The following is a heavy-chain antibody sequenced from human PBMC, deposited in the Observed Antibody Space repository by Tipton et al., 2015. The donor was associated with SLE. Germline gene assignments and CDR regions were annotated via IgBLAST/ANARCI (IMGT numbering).Heavy chain of an antibody. CDR2: ISTYNGNT. J-gene: IGHJ4*02. V-gene: IGHV1-18*04. CDR3: ARDRGASSGGWFVGAIGY. Sequence: QSGPEVKKPGASVKVSCKASGYTFIGYYIHWVRQAPGQGLEWMGWISTYNGNTNSAQKFQGRVTMTTDTSTSTAYMELRNLRSDDTAIYYCARDRGASSGGWFVGAIGYWGQGTLVTVSS. D-gene: IGHD2-15*01. CDR1: GYTFIGYY.